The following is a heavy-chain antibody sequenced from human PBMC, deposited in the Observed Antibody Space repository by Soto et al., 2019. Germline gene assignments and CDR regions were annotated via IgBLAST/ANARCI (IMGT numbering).Heavy chain of an antibody. D-gene: IGHD4-17*01. V-gene: IGHV1-24*01. CDR2: FDPEDGET. CDR3: AISTVTTDRYDAFDI. J-gene: IGHJ3*02. CDR1: VYTLTELS. Sequence: VKVSCKVSVYTLTELSMHWVRQAHGKGLEWMGGFDPEDGETIYAQKFQGRVTMTEDTSTDTAYMELSSLRSEDTAVYYCAISTVTTDRYDAFDIWGQGTMVTVSS.